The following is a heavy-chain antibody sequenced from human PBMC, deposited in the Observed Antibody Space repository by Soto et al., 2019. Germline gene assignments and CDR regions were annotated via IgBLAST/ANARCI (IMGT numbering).Heavy chain of an antibody. D-gene: IGHD6-13*01. CDR1: GDSVSSNSAA. J-gene: IGHJ6*02. V-gene: IGHV6-1*01. CDR2: TYYRSKWYN. CDR3: SRDRGSSSWYYYSGIYV. Sequence: SQTLSLTCAISGDSVSSNSAAWNWIRQSPSRGLEWLGRTYYRSKWYNEYAVSVKSRITINPDTSKNQFSLQLNSVTPEDTAVYYCSRDRGSSSWYYYSGIYVLGQGPTVTVSS.